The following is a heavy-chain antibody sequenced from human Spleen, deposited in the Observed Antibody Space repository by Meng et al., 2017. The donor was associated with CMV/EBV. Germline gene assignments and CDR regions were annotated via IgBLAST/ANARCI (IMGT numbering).Heavy chain of an antibody. CDR2: MYYTGST. CDR1: GASFSSSSPY. Sequence: SETLSLTCTVSGASFSSSSPYWGWIRQPPGKGLEWIASMYYTGSTYSNPSLKSRVSISVDPTNNQFSLKLSSVTAADTAVYYCARVRVGITMVRGVIATFDYWGQGTLVTVSS. J-gene: IGHJ4*02. D-gene: IGHD3-10*01. CDR3: ARVRVGITMVRGVIATFDY. V-gene: IGHV4-39*01.